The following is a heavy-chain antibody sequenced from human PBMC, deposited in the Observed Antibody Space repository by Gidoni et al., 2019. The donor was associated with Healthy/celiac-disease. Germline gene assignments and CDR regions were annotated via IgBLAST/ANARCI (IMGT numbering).Heavy chain of an antibody. CDR2: ISSSGSTI. CDR1: GLTFSSYE. Sequence: EVQLVESGGGLVQPGGSLRLSCAASGLTFSSYERNWVRQAPGKGREWGSYISSSGSTIYYADSVKGRFTISRDNAKNSLYLQMNSLRAEDTAVYYCARVLIAVAGNYYYYGMDVWGQGTTVTVSS. J-gene: IGHJ6*02. CDR3: ARVLIAVAGNYYYYGMDV. D-gene: IGHD6-19*01. V-gene: IGHV3-48*03.